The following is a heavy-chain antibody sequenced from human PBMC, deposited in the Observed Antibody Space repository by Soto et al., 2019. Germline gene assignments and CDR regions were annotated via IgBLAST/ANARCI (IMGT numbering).Heavy chain of an antibody. V-gene: IGHV3-13*05. D-gene: IGHD2-15*01. CDR3: ARAYSGRLPRRADYYYAMAV. CDR1: GFTLSAYD. Sequence: EVQVVESGGGVVEPGGSLRLSCAASGFTLSAYDMHWVRQAEGKGLEWGSALGAADDPYYLVSVKGRFTISRENAKDSLYLQMNILRAGDTAVYYCARAYSGRLPRRADYYYAMAVWGQGTTVTVSS. CDR2: LGAADDP. J-gene: IGHJ6*02.